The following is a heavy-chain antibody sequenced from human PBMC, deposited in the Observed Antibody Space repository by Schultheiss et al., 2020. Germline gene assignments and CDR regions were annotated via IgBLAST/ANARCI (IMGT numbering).Heavy chain of an antibody. CDR3: AKGAVVIRGSGCFDY. Sequence: GGSLRLSCAASGFTVSSNYMSWVRQAPGKGLEWVSVIYSGGSTYYADSVKGRFTISRDNSKNTLYLQMNSLRAEDTAVYYCAKGAVVIRGSGCFDYWGQGTLVTVSS. CDR2: IYSGGST. J-gene: IGHJ4*02. V-gene: IGHV3-66*01. CDR1: GFTVSSNY. D-gene: IGHD4-23*01.